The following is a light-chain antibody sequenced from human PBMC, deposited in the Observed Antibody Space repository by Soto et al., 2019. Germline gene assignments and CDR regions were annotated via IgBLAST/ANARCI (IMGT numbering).Light chain of an antibody. Sequence: QSALTQPASVSESPGQSITISCTGTGSDVGGYDYVSWYQHHPGKAPKVMIYEVTNRPSGVSNRFSGSKSGNTASLTISGLLAEDEADYYCSSYTSSSTYVFGTGTKVTVL. CDR3: SSYTSSSTYV. CDR2: EVT. CDR1: GSDVGGYDY. J-gene: IGLJ1*01. V-gene: IGLV2-14*01.